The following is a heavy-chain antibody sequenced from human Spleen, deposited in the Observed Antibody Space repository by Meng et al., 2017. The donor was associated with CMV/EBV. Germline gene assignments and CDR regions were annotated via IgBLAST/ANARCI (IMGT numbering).Heavy chain of an antibody. J-gene: IGHJ4*02. CDR1: GFTFSSYW. D-gene: IGHD6-6*01. Sequence: GESLKISCAASGFTFSSYWMSWVRQAPGKGLEWVANIKQDGSEKYYVDSVKGRFTISRDNAKNSLYLQMNSLRVEDTAVYYCASKTYSSSSYFDNWGQGTLVTVSS. CDR2: IKQDGSEK. CDR3: ASKTYSSSSYFDN. V-gene: IGHV3-7*01.